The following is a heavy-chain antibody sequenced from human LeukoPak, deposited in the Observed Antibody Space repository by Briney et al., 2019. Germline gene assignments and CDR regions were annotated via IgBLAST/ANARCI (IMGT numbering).Heavy chain of an antibody. Sequence: ASVKVSCKASGYTFTGYYMHWVRQAPGRGLEWMGWINPNSGGTNYAQKFQGRVTMTRDTSISTAYMELSRLRSDDTAVYYCARGRIAARPRDAFDIWGQGTMVTVSS. V-gene: IGHV1-2*02. J-gene: IGHJ3*02. CDR1: GYTFTGYY. CDR3: ARGRIAARPRDAFDI. D-gene: IGHD6-6*01. CDR2: INPNSGGT.